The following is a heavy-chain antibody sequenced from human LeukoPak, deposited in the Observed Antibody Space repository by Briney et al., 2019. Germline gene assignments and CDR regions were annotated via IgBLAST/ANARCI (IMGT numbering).Heavy chain of an antibody. Sequence: ASVTVSCTASGGTFSSYAISWVRQAPGQGLEWMGGIIPIFGTANYAQKFQGRVTITADESTSTAYMELSSLRSEDTAVYYCARGSPEVDTAMVKFDYWGQGTLVTVSS. CDR1: GGTFSSYA. CDR3: ARGSPEVDTAMVKFDY. CDR2: IIPIFGTA. J-gene: IGHJ4*02. D-gene: IGHD5-18*01. V-gene: IGHV1-69*13.